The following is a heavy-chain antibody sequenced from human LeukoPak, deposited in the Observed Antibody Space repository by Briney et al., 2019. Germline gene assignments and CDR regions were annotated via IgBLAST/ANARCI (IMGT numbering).Heavy chain of an antibody. CDR3: ARDTAYYDSSGYPDY. CDR2: IRGSGDRT. CDR1: GFTFSSYA. Sequence: GGSLRLSCAASGFTFSSYAMSWVRQAPGKGLEWVSAIRGSGDRTHYADSVKGRFTISRDNSKNSLYLQMNSLRAEDAAVYYCARDTAYYDSSGYPDYWGQGTLVTVSS. D-gene: IGHD3-22*01. J-gene: IGHJ4*02. V-gene: IGHV3-23*01.